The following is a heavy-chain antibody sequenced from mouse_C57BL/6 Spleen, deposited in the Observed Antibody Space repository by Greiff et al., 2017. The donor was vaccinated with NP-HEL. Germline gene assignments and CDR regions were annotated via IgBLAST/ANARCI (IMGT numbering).Heavy chain of an antibody. CDR2: IWSGGST. J-gene: IGHJ4*01. D-gene: IGHD1-1*01. V-gene: IGHV2-2*01. CDR3: ANYYGSSYGYYAMDY. CDR1: GFSLTSYG. Sequence: VKLVESGPGLVQPSQSLSITCTVSGFSLTSYGVHWVRQSPGKGLEWLGVIWSGGSTDYNAAFISRLSISKDNSKSQVFFKMNSLQADDTAIYYCANYYGSSYGYYAMDYWGQGTSVTVSS.